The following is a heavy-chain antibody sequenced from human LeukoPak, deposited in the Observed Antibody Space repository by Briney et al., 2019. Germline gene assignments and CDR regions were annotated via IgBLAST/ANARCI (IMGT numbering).Heavy chain of an antibody. CDR1: GFTFSNYA. CDR3: ARGSTYYDSSGQVPFDY. CDR2: ITNSGGST. J-gene: IGHJ4*02. V-gene: IGHV3-23*01. D-gene: IGHD3-22*01. Sequence: GGSLRLPCAASGFTFSNYAMSWVRQAPGKGLEWVSGITNSGGSTYYADSVKGRFTISRDNGKNTLYLQMNSLRAEDTAVYYCARGSTYYDSSGQVPFDYWGQGTLVTVSS.